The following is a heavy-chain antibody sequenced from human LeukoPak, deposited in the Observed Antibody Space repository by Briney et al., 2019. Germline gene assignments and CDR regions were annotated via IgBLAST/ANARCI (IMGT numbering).Heavy chain of an antibody. Sequence: GESLKISCKGFGDTLLKSWIGWVRQVPGKGLEWMGIINPDDSEIRYSPSYQGQVTISVDRSTKTAYQQWRSLEASDAALYYCSRPVMCTTASCSHDSWGQGTLVTVSS. CDR2: INPDDSEI. CDR1: GDTLLKSW. V-gene: IGHV5-51*01. CDR3: SRPVMCTTASCSHDS. D-gene: IGHD2-21*01. J-gene: IGHJ5*01.